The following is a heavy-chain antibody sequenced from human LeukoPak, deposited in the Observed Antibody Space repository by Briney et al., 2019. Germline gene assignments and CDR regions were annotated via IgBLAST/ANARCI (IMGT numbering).Heavy chain of an antibody. J-gene: IGHJ4*02. CDR1: GFTFSIYG. Sequence: GSPRLSCAASGFTFSIYGMHWVRQAPGKGLEWVAVIWNDGSNKDYVDSVKGRFTISRDNSKNTLYLQMNSLRAEDTAVYYCARNFDYWGQGTLVTVSS. CDR2: IWNDGSNK. CDR3: ARNFDY. V-gene: IGHV3-33*01.